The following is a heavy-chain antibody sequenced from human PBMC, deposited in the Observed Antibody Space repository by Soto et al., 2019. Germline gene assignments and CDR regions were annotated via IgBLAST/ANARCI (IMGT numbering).Heavy chain of an antibody. D-gene: IGHD4-4*01. CDR2: ISGSGGST. J-gene: IGHJ4*02. CDR3: ARGLLYSNYASATLDY. CDR1: GFTFSSYA. V-gene: IGHV3-23*01. Sequence: PGGSLRLSCAASGFTFSSYAMSWVRQAPGKGLEWVSAISGSGGSTYYADSVKGRFTISRDNSKNTLYLQMNSLRAEDTAVYYCARGLLYSNYASATLDYWGQGTLVTVSS.